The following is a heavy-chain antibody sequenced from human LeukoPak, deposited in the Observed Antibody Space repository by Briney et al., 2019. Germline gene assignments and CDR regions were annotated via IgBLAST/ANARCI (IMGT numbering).Heavy chain of an antibody. CDR3: AKATRGYTSAYVDY. CDR1: GFTFSSYA. Sequence: GGSLRLSCAASGFTFSSYAMSWVRQAPGMGLEWVSGIVESGRSTFYADSVQGRFTISRDNSKNTVYLQMNSLRVDDTALYYCAKATRGYTSAYVDYWGQGTLVTVSS. V-gene: IGHV3-23*01. D-gene: IGHD6-19*01. J-gene: IGHJ4*02. CDR2: IVESGRST.